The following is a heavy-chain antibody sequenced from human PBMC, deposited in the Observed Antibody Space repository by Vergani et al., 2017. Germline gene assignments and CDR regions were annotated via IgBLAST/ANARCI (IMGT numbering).Heavy chain of an antibody. CDR3: AKDIRMSVASFNI. Sequence: EVQLLESGGGLVQPGGSLRHACAASGFTLRSYAMSWVRQARGKGLEWVSAISGSGGSTYYADSVKGRFTISRDNSKNTLYLQMNSLRAEDTAVYYCAKDIRMSVASFNIWGQGSMVTVSS. CDR1: GFTLRSYA. V-gene: IGHV3-23*01. D-gene: IGHD3-16*01. J-gene: IGHJ3*02. CDR2: ISGSGGST.